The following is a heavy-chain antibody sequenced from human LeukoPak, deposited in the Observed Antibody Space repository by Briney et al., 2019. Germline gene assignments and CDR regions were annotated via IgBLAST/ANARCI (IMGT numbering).Heavy chain of an antibody. D-gene: IGHD4-17*01. CDR2: ISSSSSYI. J-gene: IGHJ4*02. Sequence: GGTLRLSCAASGFTFSSYGMHWVRQAPGKGLEWVSSISSSSSYIYHADSVKGRFTISRDNAENSLYLQMNSLRAEDTAVYYCARALNDYGDYVFDYWGQGTLVTVSS. CDR1: GFTFSSYG. V-gene: IGHV3-21*01. CDR3: ARALNDYGDYVFDY.